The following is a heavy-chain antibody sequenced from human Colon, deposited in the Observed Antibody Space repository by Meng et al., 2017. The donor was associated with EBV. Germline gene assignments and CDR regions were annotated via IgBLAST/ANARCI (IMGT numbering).Heavy chain of an antibody. CDR1: GTSITSSNW. Sequence: QVEVQGSGPGLVKPSGTLSLPWPASGTSITSSNWWSWVRQPPGKGLEWIGEIYYGGSTNYNPSLKSRVTISLDESKNQFSLRLASMTAADTAVYYCASLYGDFAFWGQGTLVTVSS. V-gene: IGHV4-4*02. CDR2: IYYGGST. D-gene: IGHD4-17*01. J-gene: IGHJ4*02. CDR3: ASLYGDFAF.